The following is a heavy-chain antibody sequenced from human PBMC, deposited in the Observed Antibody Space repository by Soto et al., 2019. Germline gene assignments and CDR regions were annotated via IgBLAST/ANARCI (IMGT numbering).Heavy chain of an antibody. CDR3: ARPNYDSSGPYHL. D-gene: IGHD3-22*01. Sequence: PGGSLRLSCAASGFTFSSYAMHWVRQAPGKGLEWVAVISYDGSNKYYADSVKGRFTISRDNSKNTLYLQMNSLRAEDTAVYYCARPNYDSSGPYHLWGQGTLVTVSS. V-gene: IGHV3-30-3*01. CDR2: ISYDGSNK. CDR1: GFTFSSYA. J-gene: IGHJ5*02.